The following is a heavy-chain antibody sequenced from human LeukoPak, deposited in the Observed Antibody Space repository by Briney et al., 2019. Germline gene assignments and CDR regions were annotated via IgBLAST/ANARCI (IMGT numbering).Heavy chain of an antibody. CDR1: GGSISSYY. V-gene: IGHV4-59*01. Sequence: PSETLSLTCTVSGGSISSYYWSWIRQPPGKGLEWIGYIYYSGSTNYNPSLKSRVTISVDTSKNQFSLKLSSVTAADTAVYYCARSRIAAAGTEDYWGQGTLVTVSS. J-gene: IGHJ4*02. CDR2: IYYSGST. CDR3: ARSRIAAAGTEDY. D-gene: IGHD6-13*01.